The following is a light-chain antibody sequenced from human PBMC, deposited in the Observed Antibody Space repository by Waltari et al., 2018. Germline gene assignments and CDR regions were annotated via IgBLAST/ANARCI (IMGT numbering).Light chain of an antibody. CDR1: QSVLYSSNNKNY. V-gene: IGKV4-1*01. J-gene: IGKJ2*01. CDR2: WAS. CDR3: QQYYSTPHT. Sequence: QSPDSLAVSLGERATINCKSSQSVLYSSNNKNYLVWYQQKPGQPPKLLIYWASTRESGVPDRFSGSGSGTDFTLTISSLQAEDVAVYYCQQYYSTPHTFGQGTKLEIK.